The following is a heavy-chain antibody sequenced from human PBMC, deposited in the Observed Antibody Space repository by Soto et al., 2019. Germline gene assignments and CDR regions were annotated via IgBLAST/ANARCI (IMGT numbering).Heavy chain of an antibody. V-gene: IGHV3-13*01. D-gene: IGHD3-10*01. J-gene: IGHJ4*02. CDR1: GFTFKIHD. CDR3: ARVSGDGSYYFDH. CDR2: IGTAGDT. Sequence: GGSLRLSCAASGFTFKIHDMHWVRQATGKGLEWVSGIGTAGDTYYPGSVKGRFTISRENAKNSLYLQMNSLRAEDTAVYYCARVSGDGSYYFDHWGQGTLVTVSS.